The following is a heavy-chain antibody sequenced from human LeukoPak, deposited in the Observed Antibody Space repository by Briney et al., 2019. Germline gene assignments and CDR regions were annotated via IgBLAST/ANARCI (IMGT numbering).Heavy chain of an antibody. V-gene: IGHV3-23*01. CDR1: GFTFTDYA. CDR2: ISGIANAI. J-gene: IGHJ4*02. CDR3: VRHLATSGSYPLDY. D-gene: IGHD2-15*01. Sequence: PGGSLGLSCAASGFTFTDYAMSWVRQAPGAGLEWVSAISGIANAIFYASSVKGRFTISRDNSKNTLSLQMTSLRAEDTAVYCCVRHLATSGSYPLDYWGQGALVTVSS.